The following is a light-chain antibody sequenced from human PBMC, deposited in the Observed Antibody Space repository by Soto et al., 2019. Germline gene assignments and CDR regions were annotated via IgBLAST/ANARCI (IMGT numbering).Light chain of an antibody. V-gene: IGKV2-28*01. CDR3: FPALQSPPL. J-gene: IGKJ3*01. CDR1: QSLLHSNGYNY. Sequence: DIVMTQSPLSLPVTPGEPASISCRSSQSLLHSNGYNYLDWYLQKPGQSPQLLIYLGSNRPSGVPDGVTSSRSVTQFNLKVRSVEAADVGVYYCFPALQSPPLFGPGTKVHIK. CDR2: LGS.